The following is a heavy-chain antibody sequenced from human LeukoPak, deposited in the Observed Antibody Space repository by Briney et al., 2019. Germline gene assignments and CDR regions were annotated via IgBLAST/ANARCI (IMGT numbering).Heavy chain of an antibody. CDR3: ARGRLQWFGRPTPDY. D-gene: IGHD3-10*01. CDR1: GGPISSYY. CDR2: IYYSGST. Sequence: SETLSLTCTVSGGPISSYYWSWIRQPPGKGLEWIGYIYYSGSTNYNPSLKSRVTISVDTSKNQFSLKLSSVTAADTAVYYCARGRLQWFGRPTPDYWGQGTLVTVSS. V-gene: IGHV4-59*01. J-gene: IGHJ4*02.